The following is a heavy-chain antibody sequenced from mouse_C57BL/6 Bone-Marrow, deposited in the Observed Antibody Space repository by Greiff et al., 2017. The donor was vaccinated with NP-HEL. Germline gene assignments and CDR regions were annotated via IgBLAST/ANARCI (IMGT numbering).Heavy chain of an antibody. CDR2: IWGVGST. CDR3: ARVYYSNSYAMDY. D-gene: IGHD2-5*01. Sequence: VQLQQSGPGLVAPSQSLSITCTVSGFSLTSYGVDWVRQSPGKGLEWLGVIWGVGSTNYNSALKSRLSISKDNSKSQVFLKMNSLQTDDTAMYYCARVYYSNSYAMDYWGQGTSVTVSS. V-gene: IGHV2-6*01. J-gene: IGHJ4*01. CDR1: GFSLTSYG.